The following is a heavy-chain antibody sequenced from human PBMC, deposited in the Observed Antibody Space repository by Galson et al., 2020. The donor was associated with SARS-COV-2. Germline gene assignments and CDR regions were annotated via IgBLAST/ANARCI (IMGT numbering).Heavy chain of an antibody. CDR1: GYTFTTYY. Sequence: GESLKISCKASGYTFTTYYINWVRQATGQGLEWMGWMNPNSGNTGYAQKFQGRVILTRNTSISTAYLDLSSLRSEDTAVYYCARAPSYNFWSGSPYYFDYWGQGALVTVSS. J-gene: IGHJ4*02. D-gene: IGHD3-3*01. CDR3: ARAPSYNFWSGSPYYFDY. CDR2: MNPNSGNT. V-gene: IGHV1-8*01.